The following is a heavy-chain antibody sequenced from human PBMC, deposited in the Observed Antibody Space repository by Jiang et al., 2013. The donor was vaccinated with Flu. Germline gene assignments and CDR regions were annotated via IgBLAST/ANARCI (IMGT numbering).Heavy chain of an antibody. V-gene: IGHV3-7*01. J-gene: IGHJ3*02. CDR1: GFTFSSYW. Sequence: GLVQPGGSLRLSCAASGFTFSSYWMSWVRQAPGKGLEWVANIKQDGSEKYYVDSVKGRFTISRDNAKNSLYPQMNSLRAEDTAVYYCARGPTYYDFWSGYYMGAFDIWGQGTMVTVSS. D-gene: IGHD3-3*01. CDR3: ARGPTYYDFWSGYYMGAFDI. CDR2: IKQDGSEK.